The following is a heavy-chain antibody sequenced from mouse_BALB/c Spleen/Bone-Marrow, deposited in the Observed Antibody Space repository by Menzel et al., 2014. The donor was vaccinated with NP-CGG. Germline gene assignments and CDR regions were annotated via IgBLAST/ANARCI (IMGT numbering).Heavy chain of an antibody. Sequence: QVQLQQSGAELAKPGASVKMSCKASGYTFTDYWMHWVKQRPGQGLEWLGYINPSTGYTEYNQKFKDKATLTADKSSSTAYMQLNSLTSEDSAVYYCARSEGNYAMDYWGQGTSVTVSS. CDR3: ARSEGNYAMDY. J-gene: IGHJ4*01. V-gene: IGHV1-7*01. CDR1: GYTFTDYW. CDR2: INPSTGYT.